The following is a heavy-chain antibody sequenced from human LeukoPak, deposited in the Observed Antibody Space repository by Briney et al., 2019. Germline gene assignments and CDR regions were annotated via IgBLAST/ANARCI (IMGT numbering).Heavy chain of an antibody. D-gene: IGHD5-24*01. CDR2: ISADNGNT. J-gene: IGHJ5*02. CDR1: GYTFTSYG. CDR3: ARVLGPRDGYNYQWFDP. V-gene: IGHV1-18*01. Sequence: GASVKVSCKASGYTFTSYGISWVRQAPGQGLEWMGWISADNGNTNYAQKLQGRVTMTTDTSTSTAYMELRSLRSDDTAVYYCARVLGPRDGYNYQWFDPWGQGTLVTVSS.